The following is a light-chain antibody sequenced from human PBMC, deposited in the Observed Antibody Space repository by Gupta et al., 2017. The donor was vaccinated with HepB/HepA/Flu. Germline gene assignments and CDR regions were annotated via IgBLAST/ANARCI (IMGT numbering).Light chain of an antibody. V-gene: IGLV2-14*03. J-gene: IGLJ2*01. CDR2: DVS. CDR1: SRDVGGHNY. Sequence: QSALTQPASVSGSPGPSITISCHGTSRDVGGHNYVSWYPQHPGKAPKLMIYDVSNRPPGGSTHLSGSTTGNTASLTITGRQAEDEADYYCSSYTGSNTVVFGGGTTLTVL. CDR3: SSYTGSNTVV.